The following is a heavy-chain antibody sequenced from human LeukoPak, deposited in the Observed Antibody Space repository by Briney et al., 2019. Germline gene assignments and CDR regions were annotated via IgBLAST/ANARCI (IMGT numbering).Heavy chain of an antibody. V-gene: IGHV1-2*02. CDR3: ARDDSFQFDS. Sequence: ASVKVSCKASGYTFTAYYMHWVRQAPGQGLEWMGWINPNTGGTNYAQKLQGRVTMTRATSISTAYMELSSLRSDDTAVYYCARDDSFQFDSWGQGTLVTVSS. CDR1: GYTFTAYY. CDR2: INPNTGGT. J-gene: IGHJ4*02. D-gene: IGHD5-18*01.